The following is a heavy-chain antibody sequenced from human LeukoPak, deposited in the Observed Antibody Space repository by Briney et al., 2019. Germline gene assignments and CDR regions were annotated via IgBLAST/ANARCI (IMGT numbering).Heavy chain of an antibody. Sequence: SETLSLTCTVSGGSISSYYWSWIRQPPGKGLEWIGYIYYSRSTNYNPSLKSRVTISVDTSKNQFSLKLSSVTAADTAVYYCARDNSVAGTNNWFDPWGQGTLVTVSS. V-gene: IGHV4-59*01. D-gene: IGHD6-19*01. CDR1: GGSISSYY. CDR2: IYYSRST. J-gene: IGHJ5*02. CDR3: ARDNSVAGTNNWFDP.